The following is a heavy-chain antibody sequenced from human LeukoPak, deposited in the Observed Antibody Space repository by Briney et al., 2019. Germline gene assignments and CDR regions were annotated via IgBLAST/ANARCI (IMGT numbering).Heavy chain of an antibody. J-gene: IGHJ4*02. CDR2: ISGSGGST. Sequence: GGSLRLSXAASGFTFSSYAMSWVGQAPGKGLEWVSAISGSGGSTYYADSVKGRFTISRDNSKNTLYLQMNSLRAEDTAVYYCAKSSPRGVWAPYYFDYWGQGTLVTVSS. V-gene: IGHV3-23*01. CDR3: AKSSPRGVWAPYYFDY. D-gene: IGHD3-10*01. CDR1: GFTFSSYA.